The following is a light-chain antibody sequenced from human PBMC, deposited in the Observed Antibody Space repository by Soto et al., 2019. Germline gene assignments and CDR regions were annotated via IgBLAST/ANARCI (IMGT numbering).Light chain of an antibody. J-gene: IGLJ2*01. Sequence: QSVLTQPASVSGSPGQSITISCTGTSSDVGGYNYVSWYQQHPGKAPKLMIYDVSNRPSGVSNRVSGSKSGNTASLTISGIQAEDEADYYCSSYTGSSTPLVFGGGTKLTVL. CDR2: DVS. CDR3: SSYTGSSTPLV. CDR1: SSDVGGYNY. V-gene: IGLV2-14*01.